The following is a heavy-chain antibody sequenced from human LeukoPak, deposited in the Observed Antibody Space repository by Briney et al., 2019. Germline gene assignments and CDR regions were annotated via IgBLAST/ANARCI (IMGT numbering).Heavy chain of an antibody. CDR2: IFYSGRT. CDR3: ASRYFCSSNSCYTFDY. CDR1: GGSISSSRYY. V-gene: IGHV4-39*01. Sequence: PSETLSLTCTVSGGSISSSRYYWGWIRQPPGKGLEWIGNIFYSGRTYYNPSLKSRVTISVDTSKNQFSLKLSSVTAADTAVYYCASRYFCSSNSCYTFDYWGQGTLVTVSS. J-gene: IGHJ4*02. D-gene: IGHD2-2*02.